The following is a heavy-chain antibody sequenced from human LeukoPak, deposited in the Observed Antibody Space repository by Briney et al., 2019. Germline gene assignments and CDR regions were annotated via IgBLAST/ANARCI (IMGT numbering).Heavy chain of an antibody. V-gene: IGHV3-21*01. CDR1: GFTFGSYS. CDR3: AREPIVGAGGVDY. CDR2: ISSSSSYI. Sequence: TGGSLRLSCAASGFTFGSYSMNWVRQAPGKGLEWVSSISSSSSYIYYADSVKGRFTISRDNAKNSLYLQMNSLRAEDTAVYYCAREPIVGAGGVDYWGQGTLVTVSS. D-gene: IGHD1-26*01. J-gene: IGHJ4*02.